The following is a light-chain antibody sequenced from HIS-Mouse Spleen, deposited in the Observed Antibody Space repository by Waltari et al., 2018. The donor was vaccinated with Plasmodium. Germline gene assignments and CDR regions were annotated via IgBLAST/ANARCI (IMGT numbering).Light chain of an antibody. CDR1: SSDVGGYNY. J-gene: IGLJ1*01. CDR3: CSYAGSYTHYV. Sequence: QSALTQPRSVSGSPGQSVTISCTGTSSDVGGYNYVSWYQQHPGKSPKLMIYDGSKRPSGVPDRFSGSKSGNTASLTISGVQAEDEADYYCCSYAGSYTHYVFGAGTKVTVL. V-gene: IGLV2-11*01. CDR2: DGS.